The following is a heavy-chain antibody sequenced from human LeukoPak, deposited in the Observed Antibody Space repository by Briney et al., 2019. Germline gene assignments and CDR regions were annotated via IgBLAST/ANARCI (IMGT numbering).Heavy chain of an antibody. Sequence: GGSLRLSCAASGFTFSSYSMNWVRQAPGKGLAWVSYISSSSSMIYYADSVKGRFTISRDNAKNSLYLQMKSLRDEDTAIYYCARGGYNYGLFDYWGQGTLVTVSS. V-gene: IGHV3-48*02. J-gene: IGHJ4*02. CDR3: ARGGYNYGLFDY. CDR2: ISSSSSMI. CDR1: GFTFSSYS. D-gene: IGHD5-18*01.